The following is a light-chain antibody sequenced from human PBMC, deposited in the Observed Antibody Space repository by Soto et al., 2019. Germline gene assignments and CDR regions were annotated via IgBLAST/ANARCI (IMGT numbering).Light chain of an antibody. J-gene: IGKJ1*01. CDR2: KAS. Sequence: DIQMTQSPSTLSASVGDRVTITCRASQSVMSWLAWYQQKPGRAPKLLIYKASSLESGVPSMFSGSGSGTEFSLTISSLQPDDFATYYCQQYYFYWTFGQGTKVEI. CDR1: QSVMSW. CDR3: QQYYFYWT. V-gene: IGKV1-5*03.